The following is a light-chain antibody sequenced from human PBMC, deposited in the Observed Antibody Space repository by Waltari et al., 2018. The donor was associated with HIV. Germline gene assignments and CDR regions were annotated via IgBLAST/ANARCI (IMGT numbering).Light chain of an antibody. J-gene: IGKJ1*01. Sequence: EVILTQSPGALSLSPGERAAPSCRASQSVSSSHLAWYQQKPGQAPRLLIYGASSRATGIPDRFSGSGSGTDFILTISGLEPEDFAVYYWQQYGGSRWTFGQGTKVEIK. V-gene: IGKV3-20*01. CDR3: QQYGGSRWT. CDR2: GAS. CDR1: QSVSSSH.